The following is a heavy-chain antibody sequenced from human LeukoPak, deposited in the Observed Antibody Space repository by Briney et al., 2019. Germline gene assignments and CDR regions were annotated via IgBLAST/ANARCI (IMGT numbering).Heavy chain of an antibody. D-gene: IGHD5-18*01. V-gene: IGHV4-59*01. CDR3: ARGGRIQLWLLSSYFDP. CDR1: GGSISSYY. Sequence: SETLSLTCTVSGGSISSYYWSWIRQPPGKGLEWLGYIYYSGSTNYNPSLKSRVTISVDTSKNQFSLKLSSVTAADTAVYYCARGGRIQLWLLSSYFDPWGRGTLVTVSS. J-gene: IGHJ2*01. CDR2: IYYSGST.